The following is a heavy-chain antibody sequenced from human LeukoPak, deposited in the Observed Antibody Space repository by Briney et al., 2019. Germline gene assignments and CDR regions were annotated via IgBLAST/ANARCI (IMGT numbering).Heavy chain of an antibody. CDR3: AREGIAAADLFDY. CDR1: GFTFSDYY. V-gene: IGHV3-11*04. CDR2: ISSSGSTI. D-gene: IGHD6-13*01. J-gene: IGHJ4*02. Sequence: GGSLRLSCAASGFTFSDYYMSWIRQAPGKGLEWVSYISSSGSTIYCADSVKGRFTISRDNAKNSLYLQMNSLRAEDTAVYYCAREGIAAADLFDYWGQGTLVTVSS.